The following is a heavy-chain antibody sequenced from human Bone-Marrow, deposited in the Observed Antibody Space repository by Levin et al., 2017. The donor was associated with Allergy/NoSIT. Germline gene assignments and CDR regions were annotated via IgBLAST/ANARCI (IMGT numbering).Heavy chain of an antibody. CDR1: GYSFTSYW. Sequence: RPGGSLRLSCKGSGYSFTSYWIGWVRQMPGKGLEWMGIIYPGDSDTRYSPSFQGQVTISADKSISTAYLQWSSLKASDTAMYYCSRSSDMRERGAFDIWGQGTMVTVSS. V-gene: IGHV5-51*01. CDR2: IYPGDSDT. J-gene: IGHJ3*02. CDR3: SRSSDMRERGAFDI. D-gene: IGHD1-1*01.